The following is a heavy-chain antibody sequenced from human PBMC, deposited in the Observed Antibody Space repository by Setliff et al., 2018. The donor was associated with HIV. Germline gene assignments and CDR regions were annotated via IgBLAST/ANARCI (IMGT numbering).Heavy chain of an antibody. CDR3: ARQVLAVGPGGWLDP. CDR1: GYTFRNFG. Sequence: ASVKVSCKASGYTFRNFGMSWLRQAPGQGLEWMGGIIPMFGATNYAQKFQGRVTITADESTSTAYMELSSLRSEDTAVYYCARQVLAVGPGGWLDPWGQGTLVTVSS. CDR2: IIPMFGAT. V-gene: IGHV1-69*13. J-gene: IGHJ5*02. D-gene: IGHD2-2*01.